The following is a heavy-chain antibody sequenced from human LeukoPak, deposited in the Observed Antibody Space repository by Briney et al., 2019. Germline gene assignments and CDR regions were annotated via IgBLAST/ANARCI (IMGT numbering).Heavy chain of an antibody. Sequence: ASVKVSCKASGYTFTGYYTHWVRQAPGQGLEWMGWINPNSGGTNYAQKFQGRVTMTRDTSISTAYMELSRLRSDDTAVYYCARAYSGYDFDVDYWGQGTLVTVPS. CDR2: INPNSGGT. V-gene: IGHV1-2*02. D-gene: IGHD5-12*01. CDR3: ARAYSGYDFDVDY. CDR1: GYTFTGYY. J-gene: IGHJ4*02.